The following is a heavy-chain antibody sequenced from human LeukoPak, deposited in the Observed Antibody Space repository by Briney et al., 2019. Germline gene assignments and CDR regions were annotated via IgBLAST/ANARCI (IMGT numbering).Heavy chain of an antibody. CDR3: AREEIDGYNSGSFDY. J-gene: IGHJ4*02. Sequence: SETLSLTCTVSGGSISSGGYYWSWSRQHPGKGLEWSGYIYYSGSTYYNPSLKSRVTISVDTSKNQFSLKLSSVTAADTALYYCAREEIDGYNSGSFDYWGQGTLVTLSS. D-gene: IGHD5-24*01. V-gene: IGHV4-31*03. CDR1: GGSISSGGYY. CDR2: IYYSGST.